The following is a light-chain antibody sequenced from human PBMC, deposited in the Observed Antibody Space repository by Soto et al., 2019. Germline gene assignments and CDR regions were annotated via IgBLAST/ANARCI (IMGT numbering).Light chain of an antibody. V-gene: IGKV1-9*01. J-gene: IGKJ3*01. CDR2: AAS. Sequence: DIQLTPSPSFLSASVGDRVTITCRASQGIRSYLAWYQQTPGKAPKLLIYAASTLQSGVPSRFSGSGAGTEFTLTISSLQPEDFATYYCQQLYSYPRTFGPGTKVDIK. CDR3: QQLYSYPRT. CDR1: QGIRSY.